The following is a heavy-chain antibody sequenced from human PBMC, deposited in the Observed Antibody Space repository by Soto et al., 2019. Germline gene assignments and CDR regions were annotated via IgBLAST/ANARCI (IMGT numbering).Heavy chain of an antibody. CDR2: ISSSSTFI. CDR1: GFTFSTYS. V-gene: IGHV3-21*01. CDR3: AREVAGTYGKDY. D-gene: IGHD6-19*01. Sequence: GGSLRLSCAASGFTFSTYSMNWVRQAPGKGLEWVSSISSSSTFIFYADSLKGRFTISRDNAKNSLYLQMDSLRAEDTAVYYCAREVAGTYGKDYWGQGTLVTVSS. J-gene: IGHJ4*02.